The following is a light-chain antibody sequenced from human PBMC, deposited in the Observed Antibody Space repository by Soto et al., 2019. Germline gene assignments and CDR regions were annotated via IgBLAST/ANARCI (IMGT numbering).Light chain of an antibody. J-gene: IGKJ5*01. Sequence: ESGLTQSPSTLSLSPGGGATLSFTASQSVGRYLAWYQQKPCQAPRLLIYDAINRATGVPARFRGRGSGTDFTLPITSLEPEDFAVYYCQQRSNWPPITFGQGTRLETK. CDR2: DAI. V-gene: IGKV3-11*01. CDR3: QQRSNWPPIT. CDR1: QSVGRY.